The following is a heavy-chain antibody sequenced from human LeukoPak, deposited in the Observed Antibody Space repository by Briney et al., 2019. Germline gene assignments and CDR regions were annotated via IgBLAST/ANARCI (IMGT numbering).Heavy chain of an antibody. V-gene: IGHV3-74*01. CDR1: GFTFNSYW. CDR2: TNSDGSST. J-gene: IGHJ4*02. Sequence: GGSLRLSCAASGFTFNSYWMHWVRPALGKGLVWVSCTNSDGSSTTYADSVKGRFTISRENAKNTLYLQMNSLRAEDTAVYYCARSVAVVTATFGYWGQGTLVTVSS. CDR3: ARSVAVVTATFGY. D-gene: IGHD2-15*01.